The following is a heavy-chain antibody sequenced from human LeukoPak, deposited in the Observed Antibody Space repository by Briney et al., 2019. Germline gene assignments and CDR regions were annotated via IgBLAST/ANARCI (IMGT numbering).Heavy chain of an antibody. CDR2: IYPGDSGP. CDR3: GMSGDRVPLQDDVFDV. Sequence: GESLKISCKVSGYIFTSYCIGWVRQMPGKGLEWMVIIYPGDSGPTYSPSFQGQVTISVDKSINTAYLQWSSLQASDTAMYYCGMSGDRVPLQDDVFDVWGQGTMVTVST. CDR1: GYIFTSYC. J-gene: IGHJ3*01. V-gene: IGHV5-51*01. D-gene: IGHD1-26*01.